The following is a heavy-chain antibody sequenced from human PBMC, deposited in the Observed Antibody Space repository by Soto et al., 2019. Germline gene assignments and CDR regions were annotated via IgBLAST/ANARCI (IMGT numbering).Heavy chain of an antibody. CDR1: GGSISSGGYS. J-gene: IGHJ1*01. CDR2: VHHTGST. CDR3: ARGLWNDVFQY. D-gene: IGHD1-1*01. Sequence: LSLTCAVSGGSISSGGYSWTWIRQPPGKGLEWIGYVHHTGSTTYNPSLKTRVNISVDRPNNQFFLTLTSATAADSAIYYCARGLWNDVFQYWGRGILVTVSS. V-gene: IGHV4-30-2*01.